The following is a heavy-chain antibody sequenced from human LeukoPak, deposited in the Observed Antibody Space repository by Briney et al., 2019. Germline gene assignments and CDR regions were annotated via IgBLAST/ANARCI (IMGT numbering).Heavy chain of an antibody. CDR2: IIPIFGTA. D-gene: IGHD3-9*01. Sequence: SVKVSCKASGGAFSSYAISWVRQAPGQGLEWMGGIIPIFGTANYAQKFQGRVTITADKSTSTAYMELSSLRSEDTAVYYCASHVILTGYQADYWGQGTLVTVSS. CDR3: ASHVILTGYQADY. J-gene: IGHJ4*02. V-gene: IGHV1-69*06. CDR1: GGAFSSYA.